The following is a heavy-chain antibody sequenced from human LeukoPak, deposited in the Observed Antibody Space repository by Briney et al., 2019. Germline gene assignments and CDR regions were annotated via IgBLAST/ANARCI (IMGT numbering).Heavy chain of an antibody. CDR2: ISSSSSTI. CDR3: ARGGWWQQFYHTEEFDY. CDR1: GFTFSSYS. V-gene: IGHV3-48*04. J-gene: IGHJ4*02. D-gene: IGHD2-15*01. Sequence: PGGSLRLSCAASGFTFSSYSMNWVRQAPGKGLEWVSYISSSSSTIYYADSVKGRFTISRDNAKNSLYLQMNSLRAEDTAVYYCARGGWWQQFYHTEEFDYWGQGTLVTVSS.